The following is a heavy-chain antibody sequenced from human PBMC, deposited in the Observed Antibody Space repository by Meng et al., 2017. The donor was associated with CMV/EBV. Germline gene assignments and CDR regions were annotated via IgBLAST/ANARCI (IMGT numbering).Heavy chain of an antibody. Sequence: SGGGLVQPGGPMRLSCAASGITVSSNYMSWVRQAPGKGLELVSVIYSGGSTYYADSVKGRFTISRDNSKNTLYLQMNSLRAEDTAVYYCAREGDGYDKAPYWGQGTLVTVSS. J-gene: IGHJ4*02. CDR3: AREGDGYDKAPY. V-gene: IGHV3-66*01. CDR1: GITVSSNY. D-gene: IGHD5-24*01. CDR2: IYSGGST.